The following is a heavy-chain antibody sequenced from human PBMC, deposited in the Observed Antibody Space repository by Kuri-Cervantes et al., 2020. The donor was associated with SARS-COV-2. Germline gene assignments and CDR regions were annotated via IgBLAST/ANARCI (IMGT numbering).Heavy chain of an antibody. J-gene: IGHJ4*02. CDR1: GFTFGDYT. V-gene: IGHV3-7*01. D-gene: IGHD3-9*01. Sequence: GGSLRLSCTASGFTFGDYTMSWVRQAPGKGLEWVANIKQDGSEKYYVDSVRGRFTISRDNVKNSLHLQMNSLRGEDTAVYYCARGSPRWGILTSVIDYWGQGTLVTVSS. CDR3: ARGSPRWGILTSVIDY. CDR2: IKQDGSEK.